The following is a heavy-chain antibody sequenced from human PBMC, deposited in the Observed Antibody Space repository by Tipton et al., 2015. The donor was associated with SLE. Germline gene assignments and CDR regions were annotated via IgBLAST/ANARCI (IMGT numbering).Heavy chain of an antibody. CDR1: GGSINRNY. CDR3: ARDRYCGGGSCFDWYFDL. J-gene: IGHJ2*01. V-gene: IGHV4-59*12. Sequence: TLSLTCTVSGGSINRNYWSWIRQPPGKGLEWIGYVYYSGSTNYNPSLKSRVTISVDTSKKQLSLKLRSVTAADTAVYYCARDRYCGGGSCFDWYFDLWGRGTLVTVSS. CDR2: VYYSGST. D-gene: IGHD2-15*01.